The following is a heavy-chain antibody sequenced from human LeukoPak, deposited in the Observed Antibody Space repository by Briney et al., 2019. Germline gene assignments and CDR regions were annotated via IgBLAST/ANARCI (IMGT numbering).Heavy chain of an antibody. J-gene: IGHJ4*02. CDR1: GYTFIDSY. D-gene: IGHD4-17*01. CDR2: INPNNGDT. CDR3: ARPDYDDDDSSGTHD. V-gene: IGHV1-2*02. Sequence: ASVKVSCKTSGYTFIDSYIHWVRQAPGQGLEWMGWINPNNGDTIYAQKFQGRIKMTRDPSITTAYMELTKLRSDDTAVYYCARPDYDDDDSSGTHDWGQGTLVTVSS.